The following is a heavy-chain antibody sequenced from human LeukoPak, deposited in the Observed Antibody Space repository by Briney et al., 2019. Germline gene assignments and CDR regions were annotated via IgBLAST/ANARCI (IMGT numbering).Heavy chain of an antibody. Sequence: GGSLRLSCAASGFTFSSYAMHWVRQAPGKGLEWVAVISYDGSNKYYADSVKGRFTISRDNSKNTLYLQMNSLRAEDTAVYYCASDPSYSSGWYAYWGQGTLVTVSS. J-gene: IGHJ4*02. CDR2: ISYDGSNK. CDR1: GFTFSSYA. D-gene: IGHD6-19*01. CDR3: ASDPSYSSGWYAY. V-gene: IGHV3-30-3*01.